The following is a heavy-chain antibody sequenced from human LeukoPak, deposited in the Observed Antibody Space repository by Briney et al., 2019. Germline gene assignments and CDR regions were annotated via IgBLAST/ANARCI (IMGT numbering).Heavy chain of an antibody. CDR3: ARDPPSFQH. Sequence: GGSLRLSCAASGFTFSSYNMNWVRRAPGKGLQWVSSISSSSTYIYYADSVKGRFTISRDNAKNSLYLQMNSLRAEDTAIYYCARDPPSFQHWGQGTLVTVSS. V-gene: IGHV3-21*01. CDR1: GFTFSSYN. CDR2: ISSSSTYI. J-gene: IGHJ1*01.